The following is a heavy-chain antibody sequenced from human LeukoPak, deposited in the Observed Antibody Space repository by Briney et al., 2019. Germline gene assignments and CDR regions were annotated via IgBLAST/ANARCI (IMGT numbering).Heavy chain of an antibody. CDR3: ARDLYGVSHDY. Sequence: GGSLRLSCAASGFTVSSNYMNWVRQAPGKGLEWVSVIYSSGSTYYADSVKGLFTISRDNSKNTLYLQMNSLRAEDTAVYYCARDLYGVSHDYWGQGTLVTVSS. D-gene: IGHD4-17*01. V-gene: IGHV3-53*01. CDR2: IYSSGST. CDR1: GFTVSSNY. J-gene: IGHJ4*02.